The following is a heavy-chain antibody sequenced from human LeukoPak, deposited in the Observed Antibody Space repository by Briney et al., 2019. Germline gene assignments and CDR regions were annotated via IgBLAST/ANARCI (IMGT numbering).Heavy chain of an antibody. CDR2: INPNSGGT. CDR3: ATEAYYCDHLPNDYYYCYGMDV. D-gene: IGHD3-22*01. V-gene: IGHV1-2*02. J-gene: IGHJ6*02. CDR1: GYTFTGYY. Sequence: ASVKVSCKASGYTFTGYYMHWVRQAPGQGLEWMGWINPNSGGTNYAQKFQGRVTMTRDTSISTAYMELSRLRSDDTAVYYCATEAYYCDHLPNDYYYCYGMDVWGQGTTVTVSS.